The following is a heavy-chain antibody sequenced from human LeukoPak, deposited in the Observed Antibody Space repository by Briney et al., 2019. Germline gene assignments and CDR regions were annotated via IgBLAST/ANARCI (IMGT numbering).Heavy chain of an antibody. CDR1: GFAFSNFA. V-gene: IGHV3-30*14. CDR2: ASYEGTIK. J-gene: IGHJ5*01. Sequence: GGSLRLSCAASGFAFSNFAMHWVRQAPGKGLEWVAVASYEGTIKYYSDSAKGRFTISRDNSNSLISLQMNNLTTEDTAVYYCAREKFDSWGQGTLVIDSP. CDR3: AREKFDS.